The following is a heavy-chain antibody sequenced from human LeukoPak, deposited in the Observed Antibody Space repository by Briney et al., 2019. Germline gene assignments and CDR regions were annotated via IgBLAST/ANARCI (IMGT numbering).Heavy chain of an antibody. CDR3: ASDYYASGSFTFDN. Sequence: GGSLRLSCAASGFTVNNKYVTWVRQAPGRGLEWVSLIYSGGHTYYTDSVKGRFTISRDNSKNTLFLQMNSLRVEDTAVYYCASDYYASGSFTFDNWGQGTLVTVSP. J-gene: IGHJ4*02. D-gene: IGHD3-10*01. V-gene: IGHV3-66*01. CDR1: GFTVNNKY. CDR2: IYSGGHT.